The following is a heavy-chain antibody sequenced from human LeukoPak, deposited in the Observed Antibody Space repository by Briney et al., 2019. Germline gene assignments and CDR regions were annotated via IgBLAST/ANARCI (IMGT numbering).Heavy chain of an antibody. Sequence: ASVKVSCKASGYTFTSYGISWVRQAPGQGLEWMGWISAYNGNTRYAQNLQGRVTLTTDTSTSTAYMEVRSLRSDDTAVYYCAREIGPIQLHLWGSAFDYWGQGTLVTVSS. J-gene: IGHJ4*02. CDR2: ISAYNGNT. D-gene: IGHD5-24*01. CDR3: AREIGPIQLHLWGSAFDY. CDR1: GYTFTSYG. V-gene: IGHV1-18*01.